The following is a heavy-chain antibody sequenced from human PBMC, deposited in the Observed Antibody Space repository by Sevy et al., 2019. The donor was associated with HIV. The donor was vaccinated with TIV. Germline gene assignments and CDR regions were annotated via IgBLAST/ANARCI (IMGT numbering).Heavy chain of an antibody. Sequence: GGSLRLSCAVSGFTFSSYSMNWVRQAPGKGLEWVSFISTSGTYKYYADSVKGRFTISRDNAKNSLFLQMNSLRADDTAVYYCARDLNDYNNYMYSFDYLGQGTLVTVSS. CDR1: GFTFSSYS. D-gene: IGHD4-4*01. CDR2: ISTSGTYK. J-gene: IGHJ4*02. CDR3: ARDLNDYNNYMYSFDY. V-gene: IGHV3-21*01.